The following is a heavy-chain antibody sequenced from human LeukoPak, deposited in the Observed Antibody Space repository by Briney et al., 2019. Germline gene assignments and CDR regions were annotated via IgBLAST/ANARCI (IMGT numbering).Heavy chain of an antibody. J-gene: IGHJ3*02. Sequence: KPSQTLSLTCSDSGVSLIDGRYYCTWIRQHPGKGLEWIGYKYYSGSAKYNPSLKSRLTISIDMSKNQFSLHLSSVTAADTATYYCATPYCSSISCLDVFDIWGQGTRVTVSS. CDR1: GVSLIDGRYY. CDR3: ATPYCSSISCLDVFDI. CDR2: KYYSGSA. V-gene: IGHV4-31*03. D-gene: IGHD2-2*01.